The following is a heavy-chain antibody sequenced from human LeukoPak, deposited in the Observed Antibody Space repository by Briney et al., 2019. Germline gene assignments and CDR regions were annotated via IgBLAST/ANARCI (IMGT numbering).Heavy chain of an antibody. D-gene: IGHD4-11*01. J-gene: IGHJ4*02. CDR3: ARGVRH. Sequence: QPWGSLRLSCAASGFTFTNAWMSWVRQAPGKGLEWVSYISSSGGTIYYADSVKGRFSISRDNAKNSLGLQMNSLRAEDAAVYYCARGVRHWGQGTLVTVSS. CDR1: GFTFTNAW. CDR2: ISSSGGTI. V-gene: IGHV3-48*04.